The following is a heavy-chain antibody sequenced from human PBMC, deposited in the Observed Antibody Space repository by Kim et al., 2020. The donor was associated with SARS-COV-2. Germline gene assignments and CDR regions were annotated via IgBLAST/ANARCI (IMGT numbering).Heavy chain of an antibody. D-gene: IGHD2-8*01. Sequence: GGSLRLSCAASGFTFRSNWMHWVRQAPGYGPVWVSRINSDGIATTYADSVKGRFTISRDNSKITLYLQMNNLRVEDTAVYHCAAMNGTVNWGQGTLVIVSS. CDR3: AAMNGTVN. V-gene: IGHV3-74*01. J-gene: IGHJ4*02. CDR2: INSDGIAT. CDR1: GFTFRSNW.